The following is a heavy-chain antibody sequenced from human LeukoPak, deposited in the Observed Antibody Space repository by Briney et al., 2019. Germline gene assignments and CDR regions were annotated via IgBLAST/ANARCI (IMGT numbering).Heavy chain of an antibody. J-gene: IGHJ4*02. V-gene: IGHV3-43*02. CDR1: GFTFNDYA. Sequence: SGGSLRLSCAVSGFTFNDYAMNWVRHAPGKGLEWVSFISGDGGSRYYADSVKGRFTISRDNSKNSLYLQMNSLRLGDTALYYCATDCSGNRCYSLWGPGTLVTVSS. D-gene: IGHD2-15*01. CDR2: ISGDGGSR. CDR3: ATDCSGNRCYSL.